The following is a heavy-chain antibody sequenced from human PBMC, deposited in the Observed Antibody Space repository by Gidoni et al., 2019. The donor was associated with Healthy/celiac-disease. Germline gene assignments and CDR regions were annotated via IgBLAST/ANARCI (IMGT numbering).Heavy chain of an antibody. CDR1: GFTFSSYW. CDR3: ARARSGGSCYLY. V-gene: IGHV3-7*03. J-gene: IGHJ4*02. Sequence: AASGFTFSSYWMSWVRQAPGKGLECVANIKQDGSEKYYVDSVKGRFTISRDNAKNSLYLQMNSLRAEDTAVYYCARARSGGSCYLYWGQGTLVTVSS. CDR2: IKQDGSEK. D-gene: IGHD2-15*01.